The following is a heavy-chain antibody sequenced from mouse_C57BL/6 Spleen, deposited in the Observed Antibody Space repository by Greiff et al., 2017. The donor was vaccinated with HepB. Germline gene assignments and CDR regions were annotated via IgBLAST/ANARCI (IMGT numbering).Heavy chain of an antibody. CDR2: INPSSGYT. CDR1: GYTFTSYW. J-gene: IGHJ4*01. CDR3: ARGGRVPATRYAMDY. V-gene: IGHV1-7*01. D-gene: IGHD1-1*01. Sequence: QVQLKQSGAELAKPGASVKLSCKASGYTFTSYWMHWVKQRPGQGLEWIGYINPSSGYTKYNQKFKDKATLTADNSSSTAYMQLSSLTYEDSAVYYCARGGRVPATRYAMDYWGQGTSVTVSS.